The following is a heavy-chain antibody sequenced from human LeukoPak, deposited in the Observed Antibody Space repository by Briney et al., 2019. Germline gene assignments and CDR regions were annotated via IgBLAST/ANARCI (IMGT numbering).Heavy chain of an antibody. Sequence: SGTLSLTCTVSGCTISSYYWSWIRQPPGKGLEWIGNINYSGSTNYNPSLKSRVTITVDTSKNQFTLRLSSAAAEDTAVYYCARDDYGDYFDYWGQGTLVTVSS. CDR3: ARDDYGDYFDY. CDR1: GCTISSYY. V-gene: IGHV4-59*01. CDR2: INYSGST. J-gene: IGHJ4*02. D-gene: IGHD4-17*01.